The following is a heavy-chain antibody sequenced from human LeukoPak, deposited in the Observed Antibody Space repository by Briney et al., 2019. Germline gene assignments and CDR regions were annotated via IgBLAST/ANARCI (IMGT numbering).Heavy chain of an antibody. V-gene: IGHV1-69*06. J-gene: IGHJ4*02. Sequence: ASVKVSCKASGDAFGTFSFNWVRQAPSEGLEWLGGLTPLAGTPNYAQKFQGRLTISADKSTSTVYMELSRLTSEDTAVYFCAKFWSGYYTDWGQGTLVSVSS. CDR1: GDAFGTFS. D-gene: IGHD3-3*01. CDR2: LTPLAGTP. CDR3: AKFWSGYYTD.